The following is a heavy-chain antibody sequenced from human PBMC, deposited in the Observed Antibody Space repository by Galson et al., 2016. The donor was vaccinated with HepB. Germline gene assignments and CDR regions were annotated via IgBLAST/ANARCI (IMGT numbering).Heavy chain of an antibody. Sequence: SLRLSCAASGFFFSGRAMSWVRQAPGKGLEWVSSLSGSADKSFYADSLKGRFTISRDNFNNTVFLQMNSLRAEDTAVYYCARRPVSGAAGYYHGMDVWGQGTTVIVSS. J-gene: IGHJ6*02. D-gene: IGHD6-25*01. V-gene: IGHV3-23*01. CDR1: GFFFSGRA. CDR3: ARRPVSGAAGYYHGMDV. CDR2: LSGSADKS.